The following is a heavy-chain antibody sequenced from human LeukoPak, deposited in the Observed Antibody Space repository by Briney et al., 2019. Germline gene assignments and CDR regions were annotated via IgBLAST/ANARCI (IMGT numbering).Heavy chain of an antibody. CDR3: ARDFWSGSYY. Sequence: PGGSLRLSCAASGFTFSSYEMNWVRQAPGKGLEWVSYISSSGSTIYYADSVKGRFTISRDNAKNSLYLQMNSLRAEDTAVYYCARDFWSGSYYWGQGTLVTVSS. V-gene: IGHV3-48*03. CDR2: ISSSGSTI. CDR1: GFTFSSYE. D-gene: IGHD3-3*01. J-gene: IGHJ4*02.